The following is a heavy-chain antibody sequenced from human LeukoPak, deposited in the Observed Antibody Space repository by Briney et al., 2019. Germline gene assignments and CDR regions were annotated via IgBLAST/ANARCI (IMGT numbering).Heavy chain of an antibody. V-gene: IGHV3-30*04. D-gene: IGHD3-22*01. CDR2: ISYDGRNR. Sequence: GGSLRLSCAASGFTFSNYAIHWVRQAPGKGLEWVAVISYDGRNRFHADSLKGRFTISRDNSKNTLYLEMNSLRVDDTAVYYCARDYDSSGYHSAIFNWFDPWGQGTLVTVSS. CDR1: GFTFSNYA. J-gene: IGHJ5*02. CDR3: ARDYDSSGYHSAIFNWFDP.